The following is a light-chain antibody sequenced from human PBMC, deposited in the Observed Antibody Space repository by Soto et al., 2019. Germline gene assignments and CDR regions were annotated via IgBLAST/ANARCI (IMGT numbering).Light chain of an antibody. Sequence: QSVLTQPPSASGTPGQRVTISCSGSSSNIGSNYVYWYQQLPGTAPKLLIYRNNQRPSGVPDRCSGSKSGTSASLAISGLRSEDEADSYCAAWDDSLSGLVFGGGTKLTVL. J-gene: IGLJ2*01. CDR3: AAWDDSLSGLV. CDR2: RNN. CDR1: SSNIGSNY. V-gene: IGLV1-47*01.